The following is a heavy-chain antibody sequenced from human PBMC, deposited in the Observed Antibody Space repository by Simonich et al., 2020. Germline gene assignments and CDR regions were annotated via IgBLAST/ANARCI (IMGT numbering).Heavy chain of an antibody. Sequence: QVQLVQSGAEVKKPGASVKVSCKASGYTFTGYYMNWVRQAPGQWLEWRGRTTPTSGDTNCAKKFQGRVTMTRDTSISTAYMELSRLRSDETAVYYCASGWDWGFSHMSDYWGQGTLVTVSS. CDR3: ASGWDWGFSHMSDY. V-gene: IGHV1-2*06. CDR2: TTPTSGDT. D-gene: IGHD7-27*01. CDR1: GYTFTGYY. J-gene: IGHJ4*02.